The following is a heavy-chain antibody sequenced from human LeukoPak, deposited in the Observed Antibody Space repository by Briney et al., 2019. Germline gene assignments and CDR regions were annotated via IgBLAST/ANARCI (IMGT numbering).Heavy chain of an antibody. J-gene: IGHJ4*02. V-gene: IGHV4-59*01. Sequence: SETLSLTCTVSGGSISSYYWSWIRQPPGMGLEWIGYIYYSGSTNYNPSLKSRVTISVDTSKNQFSLKLSSVTAADTAVYYCARAGSGWYPFDYWGQGTLVTVSS. CDR3: ARAGSGWYPFDY. CDR1: GGSISSYY. D-gene: IGHD6-19*01. CDR2: IYYSGST.